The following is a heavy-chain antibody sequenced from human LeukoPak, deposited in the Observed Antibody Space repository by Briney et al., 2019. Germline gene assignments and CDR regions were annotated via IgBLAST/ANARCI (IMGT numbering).Heavy chain of an antibody. CDR1: GYTFTSYD. CDR3: ASRAGDTGQGGYYMDV. D-gene: IGHD3-16*01. V-gene: IGHV1-8*01. Sequence: ASVTVSCKASGYTFTSYDINWVRQATGQGLEWMGWMNPNSGSTAYAQKFQGRVTMTRNTSISTAYMELSSLRSEDTAVYYCASRAGDTGQGGYYMDVWGKGTTVTISS. CDR2: MNPNSGST. J-gene: IGHJ6*03.